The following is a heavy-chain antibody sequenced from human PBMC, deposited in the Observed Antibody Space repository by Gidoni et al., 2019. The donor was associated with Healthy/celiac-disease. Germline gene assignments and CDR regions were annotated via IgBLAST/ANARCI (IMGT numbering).Heavy chain of an antibody. CDR1: GGSFSSDA. CDR2: IIPILGIA. J-gene: IGHJ4*02. CDR3: ARKSKYSGYEGRFDY. Sequence: QVQLVQSGAEVKKPGTSVKVSCKASGGSFSSDAISWVRPAPGQGLEWMGRIIPILGIAAYAQNFQGRVTITAAKSTSTAYRELSSLSSEDTAVYYCARKSKYSGYEGRFDYWGQGTLVTVSS. V-gene: IGHV1-69*04. D-gene: IGHD5-12*01.